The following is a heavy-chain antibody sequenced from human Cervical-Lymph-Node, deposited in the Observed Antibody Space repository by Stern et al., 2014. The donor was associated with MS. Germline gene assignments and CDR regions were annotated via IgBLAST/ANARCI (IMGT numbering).Heavy chain of an antibody. D-gene: IGHD3-10*01. CDR2: IYCDDDK. Sequence: QVTLRESGPTVVKPTQTLTLTCTFSGFSLSTSGVGGGWNGQSPGQALEWIALIYCDDDKHYSPTLKSRLTITKDTSKNQAVIRMTNMDTVDTATYYCAHSLGWFGDGFDMWGQGTMVTVSS. J-gene: IGHJ3*02. V-gene: IGHV2-5*02. CDR1: GFSLSTSGVG. CDR3: AHSLGWFGDGFDM.